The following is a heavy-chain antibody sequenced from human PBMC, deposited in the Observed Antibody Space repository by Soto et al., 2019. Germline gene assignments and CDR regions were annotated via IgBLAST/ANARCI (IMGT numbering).Heavy chain of an antibody. J-gene: IGHJ6*02. V-gene: IGHV1-3*01. CDR3: ARAYYDILTDNNYYGMDV. CDR1: GYTFTSYA. Sequence: QVQVVQSGAEVKKPGASVKVSCKASGYTFTSYAMHWVRQAPGQRLEWMGWINAGNGNTKYSQKFQGRVSITRDTSASTAYMELRSLRSEDTAVYYCARAYYDILTDNNYYGMDVWGQGTTVTVSS. D-gene: IGHD3-9*01. CDR2: INAGNGNT.